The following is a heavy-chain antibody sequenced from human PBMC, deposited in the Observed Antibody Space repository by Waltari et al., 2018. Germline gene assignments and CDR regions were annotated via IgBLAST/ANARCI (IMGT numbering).Heavy chain of an antibody. CDR2: ISSSSITI. CDR1: GFTFSSYS. Sequence: EVQLVESGGGLVQPGGSLRLSCAASGFTFSSYSMNWVRQAPGKGLEWVSYISSSSITIYYADSVKGRFTISRDNAKNSLYLQMNSLRAEDTAVYYCASDSTYYDILTGTTDYWGQGTLVTVSS. CDR3: ASDSTYYDILTGTTDY. D-gene: IGHD3-9*01. J-gene: IGHJ4*02. V-gene: IGHV3-48*01.